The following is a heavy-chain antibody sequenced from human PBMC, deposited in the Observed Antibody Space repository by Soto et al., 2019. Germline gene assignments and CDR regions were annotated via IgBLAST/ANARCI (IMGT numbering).Heavy chain of an antibody. CDR2: ISGSGGST. J-gene: IGHJ5*02. CDR1: GFTFSSYA. D-gene: IGHD3-10*01. CDR3: AKLPGYYYGSGSPNWFDP. V-gene: IGHV3-23*01. Sequence: EVQLLESGGGLVQPGGSLRLSCAASGFTFSSYAMSWVRQAPGKRLEWVSAISGSGGSTYYADSVKGRFTISRDNSKNTLYLQMNSLRAEDTAVYYCAKLPGYYYGSGSPNWFDPWGQGTLVTVSS.